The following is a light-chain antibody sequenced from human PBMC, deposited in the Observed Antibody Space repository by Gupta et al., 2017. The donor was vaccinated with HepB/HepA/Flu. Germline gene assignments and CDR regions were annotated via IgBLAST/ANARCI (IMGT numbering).Light chain of an antibody. CDR1: SSNIGGKT. J-gene: IGLJ3*02. CDR2: SMD. V-gene: IGLV1-44*01. CDR3: AAWDDSQKACV. Sequence: QSVLTQPSSASGTPGQRVTISCSGSSSNIGGKTVTWYQQLPGTATKRLMDSMDQRPSGVSDRFSGSKSGTYASPAISGLQSEDEADDYWAAWDDSQKACVFGGGTKMTVL.